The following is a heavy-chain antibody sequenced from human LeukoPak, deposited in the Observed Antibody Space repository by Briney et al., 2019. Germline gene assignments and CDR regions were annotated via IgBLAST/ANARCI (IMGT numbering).Heavy chain of an antibody. CDR1: GFTFSSYW. CDR2: IKQDGSEK. Sequence: HPGGSLRLSCAASGFTFSSYWMSWVRQAPGKGLEWVANIKQDGSEKYYVDSVKGRFTISRDNAKNSLYLQMNSLRAEDTAVYFFARNQTLDSYDYVWGSYRFPYYYYYRMDVWGKGTTVTVSS. CDR3: ARNQTLDSYDYVWGSYRFPYYYYYRMDV. D-gene: IGHD3-16*02. J-gene: IGHJ6*04. V-gene: IGHV3-7*03.